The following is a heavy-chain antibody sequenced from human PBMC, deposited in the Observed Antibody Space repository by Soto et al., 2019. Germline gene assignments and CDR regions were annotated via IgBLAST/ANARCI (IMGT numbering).Heavy chain of an antibody. Sequence: SGPTLVNTTHTLTLTCSLSGLSLTSNEMRVTWIRQPPGKALEWLARIDWDGEKFYSSSLRTRLTISKYSSKNQVVLTVTNMDPVDTATYYCARTTNTGTDYWGQGILVTVSS. D-gene: IGHD1-1*01. CDR3: ARTTNTGTDY. J-gene: IGHJ4*02. CDR1: GLSLTSNEMR. CDR2: IDWDGEK. V-gene: IGHV2-70*04.